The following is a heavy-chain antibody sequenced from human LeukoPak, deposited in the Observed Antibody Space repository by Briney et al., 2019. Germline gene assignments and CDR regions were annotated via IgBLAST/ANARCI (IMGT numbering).Heavy chain of an antibody. Sequence: PSQTLSLTCTVSGGSISSGGYYWSWIRQPPGRGLEYIGYIYYTGSTYYNPSLMRRLAISVDTSKNQFSLKLSSVTAADTAVYYCARETTADGSLYFFDSWGQGTLVTVSS. D-gene: IGHD1-1*01. J-gene: IGHJ4*02. CDR3: ARETTADGSLYFFDS. CDR2: IYYTGST. V-gene: IGHV4-30-4*01. CDR1: GGSISSGGYY.